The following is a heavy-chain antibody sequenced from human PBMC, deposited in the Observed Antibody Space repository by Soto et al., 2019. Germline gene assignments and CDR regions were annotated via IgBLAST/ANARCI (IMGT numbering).Heavy chain of an antibody. CDR2: ISAYNGNT. Sequence: QVQLVQSGAEVKKPGASVKVSCKASGYTFTSYGISWVRQAPGQGLEWMGWISAYNGNTNYAQKLQGRVTMTTDTSTSTAYMELRSLRSDDTAVYYCARDQDDIVVVPAARAYMDVWGKGTTVTVSS. CDR3: ARDQDDIVVVPAARAYMDV. J-gene: IGHJ6*03. V-gene: IGHV1-18*01. D-gene: IGHD2-2*01. CDR1: GYTFTSYG.